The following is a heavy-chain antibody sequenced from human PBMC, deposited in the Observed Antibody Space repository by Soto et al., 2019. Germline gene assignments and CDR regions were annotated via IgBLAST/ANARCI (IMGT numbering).Heavy chain of an antibody. CDR2: IYRDNNR. Sequence: QITLKESGPTLVEPTQTLTLTCSFSGFSLKNSGVGVGWFRHAPGKALECLGIIYRDNNRRSNPSLKTRLTIKKDTAQNQVVLNMTYREHVDTGSYYCAQRVTYSVSWDVGWFDSWGQGTPVTVS. CDR3: AQRVTYSVSWDVGWFDS. CDR1: GFSLKNSGVG. D-gene: IGHD2-15*01. J-gene: IGHJ5*01. V-gene: IGHV2-5*02.